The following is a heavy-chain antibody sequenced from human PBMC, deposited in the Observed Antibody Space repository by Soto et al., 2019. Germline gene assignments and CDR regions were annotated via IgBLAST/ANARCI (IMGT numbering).Heavy chain of an antibody. V-gene: IGHV3-33*03. D-gene: IGHD6-19*01. CDR2: IWSDGTKE. J-gene: IGHJ6*01. CDR3: AQVGRLKRHRSGWDVGRRSSGWADQYFYFLDV. Sequence: QVQLVESGGGVVQPGRSRRLSCAASEFIFNTHGMQWVRQAPGKGLEWVAMIWSDGTKEYYADSVKGRFTISRDNSKNTLYLEMNSLRVEDTAVYYCAQVGRLKRHRSGWDVGRRSSGWADQYFYFLDVWGQGTTVTVSS. CDR1: EFIFNTHG.